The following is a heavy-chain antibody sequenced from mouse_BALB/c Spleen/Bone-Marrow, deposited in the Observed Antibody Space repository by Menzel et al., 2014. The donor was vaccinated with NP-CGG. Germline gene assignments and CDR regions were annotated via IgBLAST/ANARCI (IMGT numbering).Heavy chain of an antibody. D-gene: IGHD2-1*01. CDR1: GYTFTSYW. J-gene: IGHJ4*01. V-gene: IGHV1-87*01. CDR2: IYPGDGDT. CDR3: ASPYGNHDARDY. Sequence: VQLQQSGAELARPGASVKLSCKASGYTFTSYWMQWVKQRPGQGLEWIGAIYPGDGDTRYTQKFRCKATLTADKSSNTAYMQLSSLTSEDSAVYFCASPYGNHDARDYWGQGTSVTVSS.